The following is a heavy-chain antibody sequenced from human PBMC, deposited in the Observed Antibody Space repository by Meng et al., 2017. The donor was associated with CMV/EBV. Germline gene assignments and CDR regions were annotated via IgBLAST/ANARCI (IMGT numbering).Heavy chain of an antibody. CDR3: ARESMVRGED. J-gene: IGHJ4*02. Sequence: QVQLQQWGAGLLKPSETLSLTCAVYGGSFSGYYWSWIRQPPGKGLEWIGEINHSGSTNYNPSLKSRVTISVDTSKNQFSPKLSSVTAADTAVYYCARESMVRGEDWGQGTLVTASS. CDR1: GGSFSGYY. CDR2: INHSGST. V-gene: IGHV4-34*01. D-gene: IGHD3-10*01.